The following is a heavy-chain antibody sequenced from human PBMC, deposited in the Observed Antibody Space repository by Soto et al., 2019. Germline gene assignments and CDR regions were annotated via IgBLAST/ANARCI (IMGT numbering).Heavy chain of an antibody. V-gene: IGHV4-39*01. Sequence: QLQLQESGPGLVKPSETLSLTCTVSGGSISSSSYYWGWIRQPPGKGLEWIGSIYYSGSTYYNPSLKSRVTISVDTSKNQFSLKLSSVTAADTAVYYCARHPQKTTVTTYFVYWGQGTLVTVSS. J-gene: IGHJ4*02. CDR2: IYYSGST. CDR3: ARHPQKTTVTTYFVY. CDR1: GGSISSSSYY. D-gene: IGHD4-17*01.